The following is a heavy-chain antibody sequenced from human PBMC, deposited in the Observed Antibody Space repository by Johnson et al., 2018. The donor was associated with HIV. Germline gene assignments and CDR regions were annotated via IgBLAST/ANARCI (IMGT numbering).Heavy chain of an antibody. CDR2: ISSSGSTI. D-gene: IGHD6-19*01. CDR1: GFTFSDYY. Sequence: QVQLVESGGGMVKPGGSLRLSCAVSGFTFSDYYMTWIRQAPGKGLEWISYISSSGSTIYYADSVKGRSTISRDNVKNSLYLQINSLSVEDTAVYYCARIPGSGWEHDGCDLWGQGTMVTVSS. J-gene: IGHJ3*01. V-gene: IGHV3-11*04. CDR3: ARIPGSGWEHDGCDL.